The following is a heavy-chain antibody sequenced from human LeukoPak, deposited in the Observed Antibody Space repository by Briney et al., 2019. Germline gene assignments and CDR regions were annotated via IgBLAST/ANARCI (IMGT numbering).Heavy chain of an antibody. CDR1: GFTFSSYA. D-gene: IGHD4-17*01. J-gene: IGHJ4*02. CDR2: ISGSGGST. V-gene: IGHV3-23*01. CDR3: AKDSRYGDYCYDY. Sequence: GGSLGLSCAASGFTFSSYAMSWVRQAPGKGLEWVSAISGSGGSTYYADSVKGRFTISRDNSKNTLYLQMNSLRAEDTAVYYCAKDSRYGDYCYDYWGQGTLVTVSS.